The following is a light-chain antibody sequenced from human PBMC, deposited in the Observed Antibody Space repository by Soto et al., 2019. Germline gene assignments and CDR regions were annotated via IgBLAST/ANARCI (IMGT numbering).Light chain of an antibody. CDR2: WAS. Sequence: DIVMTQSPDSLAVSLGERATINCKSSRSILYSSNNKNYLAWYQQKTRQPPKLLIYWASTRESGVPHRFSGSGSGADFSLTISSLQADGAAVYYWQQYYRPPFTFSGGAKVEIK. J-gene: IGKJ4*01. CDR1: RSILYSSNNKNY. V-gene: IGKV4-1*01. CDR3: QQYYRPPFT.